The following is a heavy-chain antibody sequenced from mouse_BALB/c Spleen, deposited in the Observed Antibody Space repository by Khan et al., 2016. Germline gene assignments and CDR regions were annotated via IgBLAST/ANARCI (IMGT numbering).Heavy chain of an antibody. Sequence: QVQLQQSGAELVRPGSSVKISCKASGYAFSGYWMNWVKQRPGQGLEWIGQIYPGDGDTNYNGKFKGKATLTADKSSSTAYMQLSSLTSEDSAVYFCARGTPFASWGPGTLVTVSA. CDR1: GYAFSGYW. CDR3: ARGTPFAS. D-gene: IGHD2-14*01. V-gene: IGHV1-80*01. CDR2: IYPGDGDT. J-gene: IGHJ3*01.